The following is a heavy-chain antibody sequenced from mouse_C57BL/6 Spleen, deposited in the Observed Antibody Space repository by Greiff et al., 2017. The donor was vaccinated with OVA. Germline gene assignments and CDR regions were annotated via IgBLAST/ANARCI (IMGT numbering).Heavy chain of an antibody. Sequence: DVHLVESGGGLVQPGGSMKLSCAASGFTFSDAWMDWVRQSPEKGLEWVAEIRNKANNHATYYAESVKGRFTISRDDSKSSVYLQMNSLRAEDTGIYYCTRRGWPYWYFDVWGTGTTVTVSS. J-gene: IGHJ1*03. D-gene: IGHD2-3*01. CDR3: TRRGWPYWYFDV. V-gene: IGHV6-6*01. CDR1: GFTFSDAW. CDR2: IRNKANNHAT.